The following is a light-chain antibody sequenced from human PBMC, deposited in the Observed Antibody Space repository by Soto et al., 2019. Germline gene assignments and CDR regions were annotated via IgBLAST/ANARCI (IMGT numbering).Light chain of an antibody. CDR3: QQYNTWPLT. CDR1: ESVSRN. CDR2: DAS. J-gene: IGKJ5*01. V-gene: IGKV3D-15*01. Sequence: EIVMTQSPATLSVSPGERATLSCRASESVSRNLAWYQQKPGQAPRLLIYDASNRATGIPARFSGSESGTEFTLTISSLQSEDFAVYYCQQYNTWPLTFGQGTRLEIK.